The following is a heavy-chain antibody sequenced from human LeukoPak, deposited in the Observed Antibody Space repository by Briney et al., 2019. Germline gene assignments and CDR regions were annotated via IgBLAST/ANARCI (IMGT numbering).Heavy chain of an antibody. V-gene: IGHV3-30*04. J-gene: IGHJ6*03. CDR3: ARDQDGFDPQFYSYMDV. D-gene: IGHD1-26*01. CDR2: ISYDGSNK. Sequence: PGGSLRLSCAASGFTFSSYAMHWVRQAPGKGLEWVAVISYDGSNKYYADSVKGRFTISRDNSKNTLYLQMNSLRAEDTAVYYCARDQDGFDPQFYSYMDVWGKGTTVTVSS. CDR1: GFTFSSYA.